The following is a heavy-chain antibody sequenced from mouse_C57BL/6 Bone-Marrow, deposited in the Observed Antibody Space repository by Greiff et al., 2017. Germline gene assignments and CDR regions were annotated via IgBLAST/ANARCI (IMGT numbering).Heavy chain of an antibody. D-gene: IGHD1-2*01. V-gene: IGHV5-4*03. Sequence: EVMLVESGGGLVKPGGSLKLSCAASGFTFSSYAMSWVRQTPEKRLEWVATISDGGSYTYYPDNVKGRFTISRDNAKNNLYLQMSHLKSEDTAMYYCARGGLRRFAYWGQGTLVTVSA. J-gene: IGHJ3*01. CDR3: ARGGLRRFAY. CDR2: ISDGGSYT. CDR1: GFTFSSYA.